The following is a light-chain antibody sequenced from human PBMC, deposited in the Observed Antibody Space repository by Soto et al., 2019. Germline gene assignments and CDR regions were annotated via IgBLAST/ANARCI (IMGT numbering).Light chain of an antibody. V-gene: IGKV1-5*03. CDR2: KAS. J-gene: IGKJ2*01. CDR1: QSISSW. CDR3: QHYNSS. Sequence: DIPMTQSPSTLSASVGDRVTITCRASQSISSWLAWYQQKPGKAPKLLIYKASSLEGGVPSRFSGSGSGTEFTLTISSLQPDDFATYYCQHYNSSLGQGTKLEIK.